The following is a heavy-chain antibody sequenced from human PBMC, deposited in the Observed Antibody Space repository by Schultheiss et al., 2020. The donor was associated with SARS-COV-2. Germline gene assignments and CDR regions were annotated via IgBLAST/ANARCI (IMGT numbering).Heavy chain of an antibody. Sequence: GESLKISCAASGFTFSSYAMSWVRQAPGKGLEWVSAISGSGGSTYYADSVKGRFTISRDNSKNTLYLQMNSLRAEDTAVYYCAKVLRGNSYYYGSGSYGIWGQGTMVTVSS. D-gene: IGHD3-10*01. CDR2: ISGSGGST. CDR1: GFTFSSYA. J-gene: IGHJ3*02. V-gene: IGHV3-23*01. CDR3: AKVLRGNSYYYGSGSYGI.